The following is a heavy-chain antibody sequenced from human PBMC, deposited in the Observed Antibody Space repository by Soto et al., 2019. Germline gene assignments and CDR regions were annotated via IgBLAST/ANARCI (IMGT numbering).Heavy chain of an antibody. CDR2: IYYSGST. D-gene: IGHD5-12*01. V-gene: IGHV4-31*03. CDR3: ARGASDSGYLYYYYGMDV. CDR1: GGSISSGGYY. J-gene: IGHJ6*02. Sequence: SETLSLTCTVSGGSISSGGYYWSWIRQHPGKGLEWIGYIYYSGSTYYNPSLKSRVTISVDTSKNQFSLKLSSVTAADTAVYYCARGASDSGYLYYYYGMDVWGHGTTVTVSS.